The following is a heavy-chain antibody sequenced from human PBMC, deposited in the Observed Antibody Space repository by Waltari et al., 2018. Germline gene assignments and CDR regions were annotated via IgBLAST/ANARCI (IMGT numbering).Heavy chain of an antibody. V-gene: IGHV5-51*01. CDR1: GYTFTTYW. J-gene: IGHJ3*01. Sequence: EVQLLQSGAEVRRPGESLKISCKASGYTFTTYWNNWVRQMPGKGLEWMGAIDPGDSDTRYSPSFQGQVTISADKSIRTAFLQWNSLKASDTATYFCAKGSGGWNDALDSWGQGLRVTVSP. D-gene: IGHD6-19*01. CDR2: IDPGDSDT. CDR3: AKGSGGWNDALDS.